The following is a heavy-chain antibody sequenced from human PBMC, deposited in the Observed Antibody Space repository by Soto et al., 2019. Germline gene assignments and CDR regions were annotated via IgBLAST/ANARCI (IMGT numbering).Heavy chain of an antibody. CDR2: MNPNRGNT. CDR1: GYTFISYD. V-gene: IGHV1-8*01. D-gene: IGHD5-12*01. J-gene: IGHJ4*02. CDR3: VRGLYTGYEWGDH. Sequence: VQLVQSGAEVKKPGASVKVSCKASGYTFISYDINWVRQAPGQGLEWMGWMNPNRGNTDYAQKFQGRVTMTRNTSIPTAYMELRSLTSEATAVYFCVRGLYTGYEWGDHWGQGTLITGSS.